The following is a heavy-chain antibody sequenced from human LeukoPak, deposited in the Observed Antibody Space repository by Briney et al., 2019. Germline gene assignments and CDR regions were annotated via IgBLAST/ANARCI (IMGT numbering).Heavy chain of an antibody. Sequence: GGSLRLSCAASGFTFSNAWMSWVRQAPGKGLEWVGRIKSKTDGGTTDYAAPVKGRFTISRDDSKSTLYLQMNSLKTEDTAVYYCTTGVGSYYAPSFDYWGQGTLVTVSS. CDR1: GFTFSNAW. CDR2: IKSKTDGGTT. CDR3: TTGVGSYYAPSFDY. V-gene: IGHV3-15*01. J-gene: IGHJ4*02. D-gene: IGHD1-26*01.